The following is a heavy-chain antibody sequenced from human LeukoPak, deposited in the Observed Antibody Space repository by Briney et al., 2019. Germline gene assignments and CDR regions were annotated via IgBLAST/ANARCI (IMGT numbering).Heavy chain of an antibody. CDR2: IKQDGSEK. D-gene: IGHD3-3*01. CDR3: ARDQGDLWSGYGRDY. CDR1: GFTFSSYW. Sequence: GGSLRLSCAASGFTFSSYWMSWVRQAPGKGLEWVANIKQDGSEKYYVDSVKGRFTISRDNAKNSLYLQMNSLRAEDTSVYYCARDQGDLWSGYGRDYWGQGTLVTVSS. V-gene: IGHV3-7*01. J-gene: IGHJ4*02.